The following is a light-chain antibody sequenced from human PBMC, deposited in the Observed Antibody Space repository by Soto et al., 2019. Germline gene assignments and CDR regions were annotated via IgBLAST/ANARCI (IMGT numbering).Light chain of an antibody. CDR1: QSISSY. Sequence: DLQITQSPSSRSSSVGDTVTITCRASQSISSYLNWYQQSPGKAPKLLIYAASILQSGVPSGFSGSGSGTNFSLTISSLQSEDFATYYCQQSYNSLWTFGQGTKVDI. V-gene: IGKV1-39*01. J-gene: IGKJ1*01. CDR3: QQSYNSLWT. CDR2: AAS.